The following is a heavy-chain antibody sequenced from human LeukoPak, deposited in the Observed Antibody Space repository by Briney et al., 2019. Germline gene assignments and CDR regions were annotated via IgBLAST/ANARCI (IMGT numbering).Heavy chain of an antibody. V-gene: IGHV1-2*02. D-gene: IGHD6-19*01. CDR3: AREGIAVAGTYNYYYYGMDV. CDR2: INPNSGGT. Sequence: GASVKVSCKASGYTFTGYYMHWVRQAPGQGLEWMGWINPNSGGTNYAQKFQGRVTMTRDTSISTAYMELSRLRSDDTAVYDCAREGIAVAGTYNYYYYGMDVWGQATTVTVSS. CDR1: GYTFTGYY. J-gene: IGHJ6*02.